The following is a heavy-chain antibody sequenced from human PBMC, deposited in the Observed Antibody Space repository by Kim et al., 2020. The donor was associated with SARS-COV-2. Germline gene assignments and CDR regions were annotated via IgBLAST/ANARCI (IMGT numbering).Heavy chain of an antibody. D-gene: IGHD6-13*01. CDR3: ARELEQAAARIFDY. J-gene: IGHJ4*02. CDR2: INPNSGGT. V-gene: IGHV1-2*02. Sequence: ASVKVSCKASGYTFTGYYMHWVRQAPGQGLEWMGWINPNSGGTNYAQKFQGRVTMTRDTSISTAYMELSRLRSDDTAVYYCARELEQAAARIFDYWGQGTLVTVSS. CDR1: GYTFTGYY.